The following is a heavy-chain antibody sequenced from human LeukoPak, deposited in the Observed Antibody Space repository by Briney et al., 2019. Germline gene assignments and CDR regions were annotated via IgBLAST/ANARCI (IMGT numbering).Heavy chain of an antibody. D-gene: IGHD4-17*01. CDR2: INPNSGGT. CDR1: GYTFTGYY. V-gene: IGHV1-2*02. CDR3: ARDRMTTRAQEFDY. J-gene: IGHJ4*02. Sequence: ASVKVSCKASGYTFTGYYMHWVRRAPGQGLEWMGWINPNSGGTNYAQKFQGRVTMTRDTSISTAYMELSRLRSDDTAVYYCARDRMTTRAQEFDYWGQGTLVTVSS.